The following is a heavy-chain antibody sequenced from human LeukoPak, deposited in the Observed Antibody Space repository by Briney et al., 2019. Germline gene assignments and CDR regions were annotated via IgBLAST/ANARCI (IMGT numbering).Heavy chain of an antibody. CDR2: IYTSGST. V-gene: IGHV4-4*07. Sequence: SETLSLTCTVSGGSISSYYWSWIRQPAGKGLEWIGRIYTSGSTNYNPSLKSRVTMSVDTSKNQFSLKLSSVTAADTAVYYCASYYYDSSGLREDYFDHWGQGTLVTVSS. CDR3: ASYYYDSSGLREDYFDH. CDR1: GGSISSYY. D-gene: IGHD3-22*01. J-gene: IGHJ4*02.